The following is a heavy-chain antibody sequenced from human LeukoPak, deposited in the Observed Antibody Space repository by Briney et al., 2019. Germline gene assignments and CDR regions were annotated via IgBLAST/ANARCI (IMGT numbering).Heavy chain of an antibody. J-gene: IGHJ5*02. V-gene: IGHV1-2*02. CDR2: INPKSGAT. CDR3: TRDMTQTVVDSALLRITRFDP. D-gene: IGHD5-12*01. Sequence: ASVKVSCKDSGSSFTACYLHWVRQAPGRGLQWMGWINPKSGATKYAQDFQGRVTLSRNTSINTAYLELNRLTSDDTAVYYCTRDMTQTVVDSALLRITRFDPWGQGSLVTVSS. CDR1: GSSFTACY.